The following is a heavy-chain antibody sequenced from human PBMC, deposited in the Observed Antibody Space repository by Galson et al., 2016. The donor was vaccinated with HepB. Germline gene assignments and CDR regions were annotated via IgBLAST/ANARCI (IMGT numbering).Heavy chain of an antibody. V-gene: IGHV3-66*01. Sequence: SLRLSCAASGFTVSHNYMRWVRQAPGKGLEWVSLIYSGGSPYYADAVKGRFTISRDNSKNTLYLQMNSLRDEDTAVYYCARGGGPAAAVWGQGTLVTVSS. J-gene: IGHJ4*02. D-gene: IGHD6-13*01. CDR2: IYSGGSP. CDR3: ARGGGPAAAV. CDR1: GFTVSHNY.